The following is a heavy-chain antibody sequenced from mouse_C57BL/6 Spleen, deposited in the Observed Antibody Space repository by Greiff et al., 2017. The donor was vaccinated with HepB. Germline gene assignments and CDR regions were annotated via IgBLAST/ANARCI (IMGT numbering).Heavy chain of an antibody. Sequence: QVQLQQPGAELVKPGASVKLSCKASGYNFTSYWMHWVKQRPEQGLEWIGMIHPNSGSTNYNEKFKSKATLTVDKSSSTAYMQLSSLTSEDSAVYYCARLWDYVDYWGQGTTLTVSS. CDR2: IHPNSGST. CDR3: ARLWDYVDY. V-gene: IGHV1-64*01. J-gene: IGHJ2*01. D-gene: IGHD1-1*02. CDR1: GYNFTSYW.